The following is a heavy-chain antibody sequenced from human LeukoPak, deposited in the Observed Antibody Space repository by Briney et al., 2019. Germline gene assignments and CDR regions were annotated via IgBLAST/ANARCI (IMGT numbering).Heavy chain of an antibody. J-gene: IGHJ4*02. V-gene: IGHV3-15*04. Sequence: GGSLRLSCAASGFSFSDAWMSWVRQIPGKGLEWVGRIESKNDGGTTYYAAPVKGRFTISRDDSTNTLYLQMNSLKSEDTAVYYCTTYGSGRKFDYWGQGILVTVSS. CDR3: TTYGSGRKFDY. CDR2: IESKNDGGTT. CDR1: GFSFSDAW. D-gene: IGHD3-10*01.